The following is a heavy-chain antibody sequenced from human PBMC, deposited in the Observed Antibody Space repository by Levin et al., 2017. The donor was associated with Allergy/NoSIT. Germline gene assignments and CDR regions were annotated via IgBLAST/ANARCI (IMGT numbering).Heavy chain of an antibody. J-gene: IGHJ4*02. CDR2: INAGNGNT. CDR1: GYTFTSYA. Sequence: ASVKVSCKASGYTFTSYAMHWVRQAPGQRLEWMGWINAGNGNTKYSQKFQGRVTITRDTSASTAYMELSSLRSEDTAVYYCARGRTTGYYFDYWGQGTLVTVSS. D-gene: IGHD1/OR15-1a*01. CDR3: ARGRTTGYYFDY. V-gene: IGHV1-3*01.